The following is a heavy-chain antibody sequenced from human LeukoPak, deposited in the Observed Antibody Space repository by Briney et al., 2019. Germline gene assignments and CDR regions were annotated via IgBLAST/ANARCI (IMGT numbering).Heavy chain of an antibody. CDR1: GFTFSSYS. D-gene: IGHD3-22*01. CDR2: ISSSGSTI. Sequence: GGSLRLSCTASGFTFSSYSMNWVRQAPGKGLEWVSYISSSGSTIYYADSVKGRFTISRDNAKNSLYLQMNSLRAEDTAVYYCAREGWLLLLGAFDIWGQGTMVTVSS. J-gene: IGHJ3*02. V-gene: IGHV3-48*04. CDR3: AREGWLLLLGAFDI.